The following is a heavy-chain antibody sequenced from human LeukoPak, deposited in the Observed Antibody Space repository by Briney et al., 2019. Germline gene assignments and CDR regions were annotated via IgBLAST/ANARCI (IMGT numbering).Heavy chain of an antibody. CDR2: INPKSGDT. J-gene: IGHJ4*02. CDR3: AREWDYYAF. CDR1: GYTFTDYY. V-gene: IGHV1-2*02. Sequence: ASAKVSCKASGYTFTDYYMHWVRQAPGQGLEWMGWINPKSGDTRYAQKFQGRVTMTRDTSITTAYMDPSSLRSDDTAVYYCAREWDYYAFWGQGTLVTVSS.